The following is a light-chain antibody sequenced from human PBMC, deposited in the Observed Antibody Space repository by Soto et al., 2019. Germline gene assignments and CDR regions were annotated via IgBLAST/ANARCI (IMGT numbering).Light chain of an antibody. Sequence: FQRPQSPSTLSASVGDRVTITCRASQNIRSRLAWFQQKPGKAPKLLIYDASSLESGVPQRFSGSGSGTDFTFTISSLHPEDIATYYCQQYDNLPITFGQGTRLEIK. V-gene: IGKV1-5*01. CDR2: DAS. CDR1: QNIRSR. J-gene: IGKJ5*01. CDR3: QQYDNLPIT.